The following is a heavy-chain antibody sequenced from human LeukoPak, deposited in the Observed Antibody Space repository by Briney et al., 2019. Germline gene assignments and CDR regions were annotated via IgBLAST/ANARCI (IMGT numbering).Heavy chain of an antibody. J-gene: IGHJ5*02. CDR2: IYTSGST. D-gene: IGHD6-13*01. CDR3: ARDHPQAAGTRWFDP. CDR1: GGSISSGSYY. Sequence: SETLSLTCTVSGGSISSGSYYWSWIRQPAGKGLEWIGRIYTSGSTNYNPSLKSRVTISVDTSKNQFSLKLSSVTAADTAVYYCARDHPQAAGTRWFDPWGQGTLVTVSS. V-gene: IGHV4-61*02.